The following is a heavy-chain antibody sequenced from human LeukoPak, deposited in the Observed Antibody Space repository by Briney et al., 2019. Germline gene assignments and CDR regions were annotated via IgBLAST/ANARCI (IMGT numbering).Heavy chain of an antibody. CDR2: IYYSRSA. J-gene: IGHJ4*02. CDR3: ARQVGYSYGHIDY. CDR1: GGSISTRSFY. V-gene: IGHV4-39*01. Sequence: PSETLSLTCTVSGGSISTRSFYWGWIRQPPGKGLEWIGNIYYSRSAYYIPSLKSRVTISVDTSKNQFSLDLSSVTAADTAVYYCARQVGYSYGHIDYWGQGTLVTVSS. D-gene: IGHD5-18*01.